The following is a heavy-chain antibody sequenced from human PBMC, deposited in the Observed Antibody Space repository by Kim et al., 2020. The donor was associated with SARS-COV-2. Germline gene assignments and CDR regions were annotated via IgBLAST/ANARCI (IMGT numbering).Heavy chain of an antibody. CDR1: GGSFSGYY. D-gene: IGHD5-18*01. J-gene: IGHJ4*02. CDR2: INHSGST. CDR3: ATTKGAGYSYGYRQPHDDY. Sequence: SETLSLTCAVYGGSFSGYYWSWIRQPPGKGLEWIGEINHSGSTNYNPSLKSRVTISVDTSTNKFSLKLSSVTAADTAVYYCATTKGAGYSYGYRQPHDDYWGQGTLVTVSS. V-gene: IGHV4-34*01.